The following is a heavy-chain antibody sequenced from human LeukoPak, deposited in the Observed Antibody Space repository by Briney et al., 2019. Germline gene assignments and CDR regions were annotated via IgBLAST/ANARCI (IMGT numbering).Heavy chain of an antibody. D-gene: IGHD4-17*01. J-gene: IGHJ3*02. V-gene: IGHV4-59*08. CDR3: ARGGVTTGDDAFDI. CDR2: IYYSGST. CDR1: GGSISSYY. Sequence: SETLSLTCTVSGGSISSYYWSWIRQPPGEGLEWIGYIYYSGSTNYNPSLKSRVTISVDTSKNQFSLKLSSVTAADTAVYYCARGGVTTGDDAFDIWGQGTMVTVSS.